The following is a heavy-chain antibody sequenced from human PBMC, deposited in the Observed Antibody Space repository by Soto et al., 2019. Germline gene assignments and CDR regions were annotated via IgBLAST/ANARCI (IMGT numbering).Heavy chain of an antibody. CDR2: IYHSGST. D-gene: IGHD6-19*01. Sequence: QVQLQESGPGLVKPSETLSLTCTVSGGSVSSGSYHWGWIRQPPGKGLEWIGYIYHSGSTNYNPSLKSRVTLSVDTSKNQFSLSLTSVTAADTAVYYCARLSADWVDPWGQGTMVTVAS. J-gene: IGHJ5*02. V-gene: IGHV4-61*01. CDR1: GGSVSSGSYH. CDR3: ARLSADWVDP.